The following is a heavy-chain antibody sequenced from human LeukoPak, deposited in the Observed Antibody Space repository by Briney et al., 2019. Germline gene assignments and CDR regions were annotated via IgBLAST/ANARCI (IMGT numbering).Heavy chain of an antibody. CDR1: AYTLTDYY. CDR2: INPKNGGT. D-gene: IGHD3-10*01. CDR3: ARDQNYYGSGSHYNVDY. V-gene: IGHV1-2*02. J-gene: IGHJ4*02. Sequence: GASVKVSCKASAYTLTDYYIHWVRQAPGQGLEWMGWINPKNGGTDYAQNFQGRVTMTRDTSISTAYMELSRLRSDDTAVYYCARDQNYYGSGSHYNVDYWGRGTLVTVSS.